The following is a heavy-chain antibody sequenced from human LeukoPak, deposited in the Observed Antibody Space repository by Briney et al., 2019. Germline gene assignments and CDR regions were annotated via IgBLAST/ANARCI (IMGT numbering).Heavy chain of an antibody. V-gene: IGHV1-69*04. CDR1: GGTFSSYA. Sequence: GASVKVSCKASGGTFSSYAISWVRQAPGQGLEWMGRIIPILGIANYAQKFQGRVTITADKSTSTAYMELSSLRSEDTAVYYCAREEAGGSHRYEYFQHWGQGTLVTVSS. D-gene: IGHD1-26*01. CDR2: IIPILGIA. CDR3: AREEAGGSHRYEYFQH. J-gene: IGHJ1*01.